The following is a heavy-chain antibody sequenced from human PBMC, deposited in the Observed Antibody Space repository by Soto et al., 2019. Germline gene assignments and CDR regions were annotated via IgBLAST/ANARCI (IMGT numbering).Heavy chain of an antibody. CDR2: IYYSGST. V-gene: IGHV4-59*01. D-gene: IGHD6-6*01. CDR3: ASGGIAARLDY. Sequence: SETLSLTCTLSGGSISSYYWSWIRQPPGKGLEWIGYIYYSGSTNYNPSLKSRVTISVDTSKNQFSLKLSSVTAADTAVYYCASGGIAARLDYWGQGTLVTVSS. CDR1: GGSISSYY. J-gene: IGHJ4*02.